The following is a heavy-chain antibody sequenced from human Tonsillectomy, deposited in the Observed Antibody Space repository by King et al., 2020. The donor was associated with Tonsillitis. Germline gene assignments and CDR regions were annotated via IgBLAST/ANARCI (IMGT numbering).Heavy chain of an antibody. J-gene: IGHJ6*02. CDR1: GYIFTDYY. V-gene: IGHV1-2*02. Sequence: QLVQSGAEVKKPGASVKVSCRASGYIFTDYYMHWVRQAPGQGLEWMGWINPNSGGTNYAQTFQGRVTMTRDTSISTAYMELSRMRSDDTAVYYCARETLEEPGTIYYPYGMDVWGQGTTVTVSS. CDR3: ARETLEEPGTIYYPYGMDV. CDR2: INPNSGGT. D-gene: IGHD1-1*01.